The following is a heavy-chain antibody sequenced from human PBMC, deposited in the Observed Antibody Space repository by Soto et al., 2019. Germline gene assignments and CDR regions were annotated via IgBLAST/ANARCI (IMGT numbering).Heavy chain of an antibody. V-gene: IGHV3-11*06. Sequence: PGGSLRLSCAASGFTFSDYYMSWIRQAPGKGLEWVSYISSSSSYTNYADSVKGRFTISRDNAKNSLYLQMNSLRAEDTAVYYCARDWRTIFGVVIISSGMNYYYGMDVWGQGTTVTVSS. D-gene: IGHD3-3*01. CDR1: GFTFSDYY. CDR3: ARDWRTIFGVVIISSGMNYYYGMDV. CDR2: ISSSSSYT. J-gene: IGHJ6*02.